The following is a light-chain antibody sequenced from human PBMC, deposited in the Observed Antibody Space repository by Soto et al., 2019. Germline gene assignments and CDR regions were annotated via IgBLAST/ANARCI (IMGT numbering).Light chain of an antibody. Sequence: EIVMTQSPATLSVSPGERATLSCRASQSVSSNLAWYQQKPGQAPRLLIYGASTRATGIPDRFSGSGSGTGFTLTISSLQSEDFAVYYCQQYNNWPFTFGPRTKEDI. CDR3: QQYNNWPFT. CDR2: GAS. V-gene: IGKV3-15*01. J-gene: IGKJ3*01. CDR1: QSVSSN.